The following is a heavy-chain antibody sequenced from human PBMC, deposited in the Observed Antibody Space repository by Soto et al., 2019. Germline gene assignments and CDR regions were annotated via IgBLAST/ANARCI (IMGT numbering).Heavy chain of an antibody. CDR2: IWYDGSNK. V-gene: IGHV3-33*01. CDR3: ARSYYDFWSGYPHYYYYGMDV. CDR1: GFTFSSYG. Sequence: PGGSLRLSCAASGFTFSSYGMHWVRQAPGKGLEWVAVIWYDGSNKYYADSVKGRFTISRDNSKNTLYLQMNSPRAEDTAVYYCARSYYDFWSGYPHYYYYGMDVWGQGTTVTVSS. J-gene: IGHJ6*02. D-gene: IGHD3-3*01.